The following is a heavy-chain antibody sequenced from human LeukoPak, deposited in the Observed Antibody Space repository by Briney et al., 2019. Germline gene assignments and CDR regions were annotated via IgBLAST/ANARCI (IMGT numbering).Heavy chain of an antibody. CDR3: VRDAYETFGEAGWYSDC. J-gene: IGHJ4*02. CDR2: IYYSGST. V-gene: IGHV4-59*01. CDR1: GGSPSRDY. Sequence: SETPSLTPTLPGGSPSRDYWCSGWQPPGKGLEWIGYIYYSGSTNYNPSLKSRVTISVDTSKNQFSLKLSSVTDADTAVHYCVRDAYETFGEAGWYSDCGGQGTLVTVSS. D-gene: IGHD3-16*01.